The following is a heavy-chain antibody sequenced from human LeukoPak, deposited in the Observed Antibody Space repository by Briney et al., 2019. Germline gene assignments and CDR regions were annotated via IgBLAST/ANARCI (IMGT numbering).Heavy chain of an antibody. CDR2: INHSGST. CDR3: ARPQAYYYDSSGYYPYFDY. J-gene: IGHJ4*02. V-gene: IGHV4-34*01. D-gene: IGHD3-22*01. Sequence: PSETLSLTCAVYGRSFSGYYWSWIRQPPGKGLEWIGEINHSGSTNYNPSLKSRVTISVDTSKNQFSLKLSSVTAADTAVYYCARPQAYYYDSSGYYPYFDYWGQGTLVTVSS. CDR1: GRSFSGYY.